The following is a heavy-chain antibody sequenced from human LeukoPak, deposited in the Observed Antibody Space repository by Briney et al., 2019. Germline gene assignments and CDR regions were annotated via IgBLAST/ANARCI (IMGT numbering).Heavy chain of an antibody. CDR1: GYSISSGYY. Sequence: PSETLSLTCAVSGYSISSGYYWGWIRQPPGKGLEWIGSIYYSGSTYYNPSLKSRVTISVGTSKNQFSLKMRSETAADTAIYYCAGHRGSYYFYMDVWGKGTTVTVSS. J-gene: IGHJ6*03. V-gene: IGHV4-38-2*01. CDR2: IYYSGST. D-gene: IGHD3-10*01. CDR3: AGHRGSYYFYMDV.